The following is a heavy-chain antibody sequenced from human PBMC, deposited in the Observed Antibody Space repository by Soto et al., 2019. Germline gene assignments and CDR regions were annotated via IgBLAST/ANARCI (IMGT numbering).Heavy chain of an antibody. CDR1: GFTFSDYW. V-gene: IGHV3-74*01. D-gene: IGHD3-16*01. J-gene: IGHJ4*02. Sequence: GGSLRLSCAASGFTFSDYWMHWVRQDPGKGLVWVSHIDSDGSTTNYADSVKGRFTISRDNAKNTLYLQMNSLRAEDTAVYYCARDWGYPGYFDYWGQGALVTVSS. CDR2: IDSDGSTT. CDR3: ARDWGYPGYFDY.